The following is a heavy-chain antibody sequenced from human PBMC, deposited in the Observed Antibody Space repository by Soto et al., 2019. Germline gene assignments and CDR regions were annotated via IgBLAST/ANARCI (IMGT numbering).Heavy chain of an antibody. V-gene: IGHV1-69*13. CDR2: IIPIFGTA. J-gene: IGHJ6*02. Sequence: ASVKVSCKTSGGTFSSYAISWVRQAPGQGLEWMGGIIPIFGTANYAQKFQGRVTITADESTSTAYMELSSLRSEDTAVYYCASLGSSTEKYYYYGMDVWGQGTTVTVSS. D-gene: IGHD4-17*01. CDR3: ASLGSSTEKYYYYGMDV. CDR1: GGTFSSYA.